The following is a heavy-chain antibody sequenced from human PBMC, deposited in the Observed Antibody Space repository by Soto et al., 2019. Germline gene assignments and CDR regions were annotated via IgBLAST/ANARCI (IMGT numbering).Heavy chain of an antibody. CDR2: ISYDGSNK. CDR3: AKDIIVYSSSRTGFDY. Sequence: QVQLVESGGGVVQPGRSLRLSCAASGFTFSSYGMHWVRQAPGKGLEWVAVISYDGSNKYYADSVKGRFTISRDNSKNTLYLQMNSLRAEDTAVYYCAKDIIVYSSSRTGFDYWGQGTLVTVSS. D-gene: IGHD6-13*01. J-gene: IGHJ4*02. CDR1: GFTFSSYG. V-gene: IGHV3-30*18.